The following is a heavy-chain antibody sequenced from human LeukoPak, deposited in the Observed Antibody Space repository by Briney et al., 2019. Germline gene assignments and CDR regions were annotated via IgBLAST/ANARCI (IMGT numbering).Heavy chain of an antibody. CDR3: ASDAGGYYDSSDYY. D-gene: IGHD3-22*01. CDR2: IYYSGST. V-gene: IGHV4-39*01. Sequence: SETLSLTCTVSGGSISSSSYYWGWIRQPPGKGLEWIGSIYYSGSTYYNPSLKSRVTISVDTSKNQFSLKLSSVTAADTAVYYCASDAGGYYDSSDYYWGQGTLVTVSS. CDR1: GGSISSSSYY. J-gene: IGHJ4*02.